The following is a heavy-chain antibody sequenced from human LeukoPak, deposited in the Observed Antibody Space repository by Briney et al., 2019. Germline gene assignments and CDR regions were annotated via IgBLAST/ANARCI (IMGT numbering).Heavy chain of an antibody. CDR3: ARQGFIFSHWFDP. CDR1: GGSISSSSYY. J-gene: IGHJ5*02. D-gene: IGHD3-16*02. CDR2: IFYSGST. V-gene: IGHV4-39*01. Sequence: PSGTLSLTCTVSGGSISSSSYYWGWIRQPPGKGLEWIGSIFYSGSTYYNPSLKSRVTISVDTSKNQFSLKLSSVTAADTAVYYCARQGFIFSHWFDPWGQGTLVTVSS.